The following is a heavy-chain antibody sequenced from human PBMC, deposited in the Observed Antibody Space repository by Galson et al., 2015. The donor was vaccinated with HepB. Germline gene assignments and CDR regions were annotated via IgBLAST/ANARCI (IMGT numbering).Heavy chain of an antibody. CDR1: GFTFSSYA. CDR3: AKDLSYGGSSLLYYFDY. CDR2: ISGSGGST. D-gene: IGHD6-6*01. Sequence: SLRLSCAASGFTFSSYAMSWVRQAPGKGLEWVSGISGSGGSTYYADSVKGRFTISRDNSKNTLYLQMNSLRAEDTAVYYCAKDLSYGGSSLLYYFDYWGQGTLVTVSS. V-gene: IGHV3-23*01. J-gene: IGHJ4*02.